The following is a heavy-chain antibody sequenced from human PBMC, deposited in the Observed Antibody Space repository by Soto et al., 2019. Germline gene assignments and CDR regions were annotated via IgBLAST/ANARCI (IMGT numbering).Heavy chain of an antibody. J-gene: IGHJ4*02. Sequence: ASVKVSCKASGYTFTSYDMHWVRQAPGQRLEWMGWINAGNGNTKYSQKFQGRFTISRDNSRNTLYLEMKSLRAEDTALYYCAKDEALIAAAGIAFDYWGQGTLVTVSS. CDR3: AKDEALIAAAGIAFDY. D-gene: IGHD6-13*01. V-gene: IGHV1-3*01. CDR1: GYTFTSYD. CDR2: INAGNGNT.